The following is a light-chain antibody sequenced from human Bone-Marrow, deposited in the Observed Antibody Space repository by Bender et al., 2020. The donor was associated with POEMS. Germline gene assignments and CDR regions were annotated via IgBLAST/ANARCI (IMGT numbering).Light chain of an antibody. Sequence: SSELTQDPAVSVALGQTVRITCQGDSLRSYYASWYQQKPGQAPLFVIYGKNNRPAGIPDRFSGSSSGNTVSLIITGAQAEDEADYYCNSRDSSGNHLVFGGGTKLTVL. CDR1: SLRSYY. J-gene: IGLJ2*01. CDR3: NSRDSSGNHLV. V-gene: IGLV3-19*01. CDR2: GKN.